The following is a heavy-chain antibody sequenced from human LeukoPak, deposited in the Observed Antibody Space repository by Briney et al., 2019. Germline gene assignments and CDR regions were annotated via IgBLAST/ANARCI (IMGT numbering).Heavy chain of an antibody. J-gene: IGHJ6*02. Sequence: GGSLRLSCAASGFTFSSYSMNWVRQAPGKGLEWVSYITTSGRTVYHTDSVKGRFTTSRDNAKNTLYLQMNSLRAEDTAVYYCARVVITFGGVMDGMDVWGQGTTVTVSS. V-gene: IGHV3-48*04. CDR3: ARVVITFGGVMDGMDV. CDR2: ITTSGRTV. CDR1: GFTFSSYS. D-gene: IGHD3-16*01.